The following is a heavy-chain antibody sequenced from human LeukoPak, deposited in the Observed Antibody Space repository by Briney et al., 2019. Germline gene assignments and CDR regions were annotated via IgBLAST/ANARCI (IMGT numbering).Heavy chain of an antibody. CDR1: GFTFSDYY. V-gene: IGHV3-11*01. D-gene: IGHD2-15*01. CDR2: ISSSGSTI. CDR3: ARDRVVVVVAAMDYYYYGMDV. J-gene: IGHJ6*02. Sequence: GGSLRLSCAASGFTFSDYYMSWIRQAPGKGLEWVSYISSSGSTIYYADSVKGRFTISRDNAKNSLYLQMNSLRAEDTAVYYCARDRVVVVVAAMDYYYYGMDVWGQGTMVTVSS.